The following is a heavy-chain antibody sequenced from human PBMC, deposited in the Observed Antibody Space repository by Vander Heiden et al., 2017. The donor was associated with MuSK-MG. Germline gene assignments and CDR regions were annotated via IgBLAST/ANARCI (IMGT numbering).Heavy chain of an antibody. D-gene: IGHD3-10*01. CDR1: GLTFDHHP. J-gene: IGHJ4*02. Sequence: EVRLVEPAGGPVQPGRSLRPSCPAPGLTFDHHPMHWVPQPPGQGQPWVPCFNWNSGNIAYADAGKGRFTISRDNAKSSLYLQMNSLRAEDTALYYCVKSDGATEGPFDYWGQGTLVTVSS. CDR3: VKSDGATEGPFDY. V-gene: IGHV3-9*01. CDR2: FNWNSGNI.